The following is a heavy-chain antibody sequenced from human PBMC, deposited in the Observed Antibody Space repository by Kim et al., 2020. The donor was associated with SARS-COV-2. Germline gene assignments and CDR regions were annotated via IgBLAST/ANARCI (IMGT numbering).Heavy chain of an antibody. CDR1: GGTFSSYA. V-gene: IGHV1-69*13. Sequence: ASVKVSCKASGGTFSSYAISWVRQAPGQGLEWMGGIIPIFGTANYAQKFQGRVTITADESTSTAYMELSSLRSEDTAVYYCASWGAGLPRTDPHYWFDPWGQGTLVTVSS. CDR3: ASWGAGLPRTDPHYWFDP. CDR2: IIPIFGTA. D-gene: IGHD1-26*01. J-gene: IGHJ5*02.